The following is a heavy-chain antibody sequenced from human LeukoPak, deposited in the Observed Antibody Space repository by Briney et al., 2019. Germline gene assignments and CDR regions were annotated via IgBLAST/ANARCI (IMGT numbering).Heavy chain of an antibody. CDR2: LYSDDAN. CDR1: GFSVTSNY. V-gene: IGHV3-66*01. Sequence: GSLRLSCAASGFSVTSNYMCWVRQAPGKGLEWVSILYSDDANYYADSVKGRFTISRDSSKNTVFLQMNSLRVEDTAVYYCARDRFNGMDVWGQGTTVTV. J-gene: IGHJ6*02. D-gene: IGHD3-3*01. CDR3: ARDRFNGMDV.